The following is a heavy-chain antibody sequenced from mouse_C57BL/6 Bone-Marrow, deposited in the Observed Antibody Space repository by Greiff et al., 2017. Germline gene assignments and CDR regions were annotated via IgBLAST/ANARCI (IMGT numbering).Heavy chain of an antibody. CDR1: GYSFTGYY. CDR2: INPSTGGT. V-gene: IGHV1-42*01. D-gene: IGHD1-1*01. J-gene: IGHJ2*01. CDR3: ARRITTVVSYFDY. Sequence: VQLQQSGPELVKPGASVKISCKASGYSFTGYYMNWVKQSPEKSLEWIGEINPSTGGTTYNQKFKAKATLTVDKSSSTAYMQLKSLTSEDSAVYYCARRITTVVSYFDYWGQGTTRTVSS.